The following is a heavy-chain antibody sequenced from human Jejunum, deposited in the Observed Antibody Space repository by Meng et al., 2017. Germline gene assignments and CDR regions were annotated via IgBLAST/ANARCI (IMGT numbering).Heavy chain of an antibody. Sequence: VQLQVSGPGLVRPPWALSLTCAFSGGFCSVDVCSRLRQPPGTGLKSLGERHQSGSSNYNPSLTSRLTMSVDESKNHFSLKLNSVTASDTAVYYCTSGWKYAWFNWGQGTLVTVSS. CDR1: GGFCSVDV. V-gene: IGHV4-4*03. CDR3: TSGWKYAWFN. D-gene: IGHD1-7*01. J-gene: IGHJ4*02. CDR2: RHQSGSS.